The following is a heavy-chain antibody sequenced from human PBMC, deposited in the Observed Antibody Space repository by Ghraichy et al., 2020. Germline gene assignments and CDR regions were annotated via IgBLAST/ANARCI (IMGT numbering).Heavy chain of an antibody. D-gene: IGHD5-18*01. CDR3: ARGRIQLWYRDFDY. CDR2: MNPNSGNT. J-gene: IGHJ4*02. V-gene: IGHV1-8*01. CDR1: GYTFTSYD. Sequence: ASVKVSCKASGYTFTSYDINWVRQATGQGLEWMEWMNPNSGNTGYAPKFQGRVTMTRNTSISTAYMELSSLTSEDTAVYYCARGRIQLWYRDFDYWGQGTLVTVSS.